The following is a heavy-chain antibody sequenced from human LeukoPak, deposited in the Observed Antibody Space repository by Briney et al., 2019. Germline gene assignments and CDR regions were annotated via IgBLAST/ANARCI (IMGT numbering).Heavy chain of an antibody. Sequence: PGRSLRLSCAASGFTFSSYAMHWVRQAPVKGLEWVAVISYDGSNKYYADSVKGRFTISRDNSKNTLCLQMNSLRAEDTAVYYCARVNSRSAYSSAVDYWGQGTLVTVSS. J-gene: IGHJ4*02. CDR2: ISYDGSNK. CDR3: ARVNSRSAYSSAVDY. V-gene: IGHV3-30-3*01. CDR1: GFTFSSYA. D-gene: IGHD3-22*01.